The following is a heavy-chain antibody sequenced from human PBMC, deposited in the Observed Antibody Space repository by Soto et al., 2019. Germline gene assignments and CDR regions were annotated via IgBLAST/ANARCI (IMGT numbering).Heavy chain of an antibody. Sequence: GGSLRLSCAASGFTFSSYAMSWVRQAQGKGLEWVSAISGSGGSTYYADSVKGRFTISRDNSKNTLYLQMNSLRAEDTAVYYCANLYYYDSSGYYYFDYWGQGTLVTVSS. CDR3: ANLYYYDSSGYYYFDY. V-gene: IGHV3-23*01. CDR1: GFTFSSYA. D-gene: IGHD3-22*01. CDR2: ISGSGGST. J-gene: IGHJ4*02.